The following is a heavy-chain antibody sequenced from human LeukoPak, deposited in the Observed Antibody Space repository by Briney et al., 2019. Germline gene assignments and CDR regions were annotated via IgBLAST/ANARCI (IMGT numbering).Heavy chain of an antibody. J-gene: IGHJ3*02. D-gene: IGHD3-22*01. CDR3: ARDQTYYYDSSGPHAFDI. V-gene: IGHV1-69*05. CDR2: IIPIFGTA. CDR1: GGTFSSYA. Sequence: ASVKVSCKASGGTFSSYAISRVRQAPGQGLVWMGRIIPIFGTANYAQKFQGRVAITTDESTSTAYMELSSLRSEDTAVYYCARDQTYYYDSSGPHAFDIWGQGTMVTVSS.